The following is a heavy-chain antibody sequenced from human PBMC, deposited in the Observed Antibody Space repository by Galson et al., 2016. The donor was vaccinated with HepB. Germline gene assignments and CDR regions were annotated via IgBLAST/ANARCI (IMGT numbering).Heavy chain of an antibody. J-gene: IGHJ6*02. CDR3: AKGLSAAGTSSYYYGMDV. V-gene: IGHV3-23*01. Sequence: SLRLSCAASGFTFSSYAMNWVRQAPGTALEWVSAISSSGTYYADSVKGRFTISRDNSKNTLYLHMNSLRGEDTALYYCAKGLSAAGTSSYYYGMDVWGQGTTVTVSS. D-gene: IGHD6-13*01. CDR1: GFTFSSYA. CDR2: ISSSGT.